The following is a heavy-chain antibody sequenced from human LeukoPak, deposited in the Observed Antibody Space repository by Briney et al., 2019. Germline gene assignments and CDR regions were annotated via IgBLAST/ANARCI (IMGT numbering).Heavy chain of an antibody. CDR3: VRGSGYVSFDY. Sequence: PSETLSLTCTVSGGSISSYYWSWIRQPPGKGLEWIGYIYYSGSTNYNPSLKSRVTISVDTSKNQFSLKLSSVTAADTAVYYCVRGSGYVSFDYWGQGTLVTVSS. J-gene: IGHJ4*02. CDR2: IYYSGST. V-gene: IGHV4-59*01. CDR1: GGSISSYY. D-gene: IGHD5-12*01.